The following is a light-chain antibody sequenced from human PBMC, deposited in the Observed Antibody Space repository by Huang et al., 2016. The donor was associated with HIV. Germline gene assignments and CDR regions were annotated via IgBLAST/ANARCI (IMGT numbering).Light chain of an antibody. J-gene: IGKJ2*01. CDR3: QHYGTSPRT. V-gene: IGKV3-20*01. CDR1: QSINNNY. Sequence: EIVLTQSPGTLSLSPGEGATLSCRASQSINNNYLAWFQHKPGQPPRLLIYVASSRATGVPDRFTGSGSGTDFNLTISRLETEDFAMYFCQHYGTSPRTFGQGTKLEIK. CDR2: VAS.